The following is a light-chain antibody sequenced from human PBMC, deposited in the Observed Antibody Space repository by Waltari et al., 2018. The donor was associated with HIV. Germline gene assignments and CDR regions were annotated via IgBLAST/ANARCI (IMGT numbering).Light chain of an antibody. Sequence: QSALTQPASVSGSPGQSITISCPGTRSDVGSYNVVSWYQQHPGKAPKLMIYEVTKRPSGVSNRFSGSKSGNTASLTISGLQAEDEADYYCCSYAGRSTHVFGTGTKVTVL. J-gene: IGLJ1*01. CDR3: CSYAGRSTHV. CDR2: EVT. V-gene: IGLV2-23*02. CDR1: RSDVGSYNV.